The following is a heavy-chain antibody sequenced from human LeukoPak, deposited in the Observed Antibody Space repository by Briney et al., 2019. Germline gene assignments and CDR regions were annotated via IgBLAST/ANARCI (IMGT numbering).Heavy chain of an antibody. V-gene: IGHV3-48*03. D-gene: IGHD6-6*01. J-gene: IGHJ4*02. CDR2: ISSSGSTI. CDR3: ARTDSNIAARRIGFGS. Sequence: PGGSLRLSCAASGFTFSSYEMNWVRQAPGKGLEWVSYISSSGSTIYYADSVKGRFTISRDNAKNSLYLQMNSLRAEDTAVYYCARTDSNIAARRIGFGSWGQGTLVTVSS. CDR1: GFTFSSYE.